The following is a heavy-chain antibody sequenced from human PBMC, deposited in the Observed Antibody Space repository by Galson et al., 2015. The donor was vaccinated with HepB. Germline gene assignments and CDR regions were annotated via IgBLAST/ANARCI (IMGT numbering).Heavy chain of an antibody. Sequence: SLRLSCAASGYTFSSYGMHWVRQAPGKGLEWVAVIWYDGSNKYYADSVKGRFTISRDNSKNTLYLQMNSLRAEDTAAYYCARDIRAYCGGDCPGNYWGQGTLVTVSS. D-gene: IGHD2-21*02. J-gene: IGHJ4*02. CDR3: ARDIRAYCGGDCPGNY. CDR1: GYTFSSYG. CDR2: IWYDGSNK. V-gene: IGHV3-33*08.